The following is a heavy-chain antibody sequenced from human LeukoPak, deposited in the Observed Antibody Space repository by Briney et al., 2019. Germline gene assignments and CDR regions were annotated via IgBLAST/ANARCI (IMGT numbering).Heavy chain of an antibody. Sequence: ASVKVSCKASGFTLTGYFIYWVRQAPGQGLEWMGWINPNSGASNSAQKFQGRVTMTWDTSISTAYMDLSRLKSDDTAVYYCARESTGEGLDFDYWGQGTLVTVSS. CDR1: GFTLTGYF. CDR2: INPNSGAS. CDR3: ARESTGEGLDFDY. D-gene: IGHD7-27*01. J-gene: IGHJ4*02. V-gene: IGHV1-2*02.